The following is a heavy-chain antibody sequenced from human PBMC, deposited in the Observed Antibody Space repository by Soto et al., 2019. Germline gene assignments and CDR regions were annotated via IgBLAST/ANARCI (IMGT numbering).Heavy chain of an antibody. CDR2: ISVTGDTT. J-gene: IGHJ4*02. D-gene: IGHD5-12*01. Sequence: EVQLLESGGGLVQPGGSLRLSCAASGFTISTYSFTWVRQTPAKGLEWVSGISVTGDTTFYADSVKGRFTISRDISKNTVYLQMHSLGVEDTAVYFCAKWSGYGDLWGQGTLVTLSS. CDR3: AKWSGYGDL. CDR1: GFTISTYS. V-gene: IGHV3-23*01.